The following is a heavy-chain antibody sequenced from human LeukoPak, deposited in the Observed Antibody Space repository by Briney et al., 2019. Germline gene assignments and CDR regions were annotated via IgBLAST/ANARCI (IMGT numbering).Heavy chain of an antibody. D-gene: IGHD2-15*01. Sequence: SETLSLTCTVSGGSISTYYWSWIRQSPGKGLEWIGYINYSGSTNYNPSLKSRVTISVDTSKNQFSLKLSSVTAADTAVYYCARRTPYCSGGSCYSDYYYYGMDVWGQGTTVTVSS. CDR3: ARRTPYCSGGSCYSDYYYYGMDV. V-gene: IGHV4-59*08. J-gene: IGHJ6*02. CDR1: GGSISTYY. CDR2: INYSGST.